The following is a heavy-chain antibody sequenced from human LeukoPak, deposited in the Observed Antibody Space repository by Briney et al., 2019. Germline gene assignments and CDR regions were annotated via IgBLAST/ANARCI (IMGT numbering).Heavy chain of an antibody. CDR1: GGTFSSYA. CDR3: ARLYSNSYFDY. D-gene: IGHD4-11*01. J-gene: IGHJ4*02. CDR2: IIPIFGTA. V-gene: IGHV1-69*13. Sequence: SVKVSCKASGGTFSSYAFSWVRQAPGQGLEWMGGIIPIFGTANYAQKFQGRVTITADESTSTAYMELSSLRSEDTAVYYCARLYSNSYFDYWGQGTLVTVSS.